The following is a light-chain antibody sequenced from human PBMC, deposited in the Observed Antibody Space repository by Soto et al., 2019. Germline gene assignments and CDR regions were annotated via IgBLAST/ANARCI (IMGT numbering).Light chain of an antibody. CDR3: SSYTSSSTRV. V-gene: IGLV2-14*01. Sequence: QSLLTQPASVSGSPGQSIPISCTGTSIDVGGYNYVSWYQQHPGKAPKLMIYDVSNRPSGVSNRFSGSKSGNTASLTISGLQAEDEADYYCSSYTSSSTRVFGTGTRSPS. CDR2: DVS. J-gene: IGLJ1*01. CDR1: SIDVGGYNY.